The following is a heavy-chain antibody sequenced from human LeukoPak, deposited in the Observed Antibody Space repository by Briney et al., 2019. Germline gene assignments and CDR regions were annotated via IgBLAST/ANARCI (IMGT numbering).Heavy chain of an antibody. CDR2: IIPIFGTA. V-gene: IGHV1-69*05. D-gene: IGHD2-2*02. J-gene: IGHJ6*03. CDR1: VGTFSSYA. Sequence: SVKVSCKASVGTFSSYAISWVRQAPGQGLEWMGGIIPIFGTANYAQKFQGRVTITTDESTSTAYMELSSLRSEDTAVYYCARDRGGWDVVPAAILRPYYYYYMDVWGKGTTVTVSS. CDR3: ARDRGGWDVVPAAILRPYYYYYMDV.